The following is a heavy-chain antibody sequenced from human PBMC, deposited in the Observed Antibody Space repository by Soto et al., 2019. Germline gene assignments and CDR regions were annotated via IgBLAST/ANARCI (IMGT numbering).Heavy chain of an antibody. CDR1: GGSIRNYY. CDR3: ARRYGNCFDY. Sequence: QVQLQESGPGLVNPSGTLSLPCSDSGGSIRNYYWSWIRQPPGRGLEWIGYIFYSGSTNYNPTLKSRVTISVDTSKNQFSLKLSSVTAADTAVYYCARRYGNCFDYWGQGTLVTVSS. J-gene: IGHJ4*02. CDR2: IFYSGST. V-gene: IGHV4-59*08. D-gene: IGHD1-1*01.